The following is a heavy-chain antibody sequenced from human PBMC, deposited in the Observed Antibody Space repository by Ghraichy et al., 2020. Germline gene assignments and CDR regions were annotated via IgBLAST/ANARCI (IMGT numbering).Heavy chain of an antibody. J-gene: IGHJ4*02. Sequence: SCTASGFVFKNYAMSWGRQAPGKGLEWVASISSSSNYIYYADSLKGRFTISRDNARGSLDLQMNSLRVDDTAVYYCATHLGFWGQGTLVTVSS. CDR2: ISSSSNYI. CDR3: ATHLGF. V-gene: IGHV3-21*01. CDR1: GFVFKNYA.